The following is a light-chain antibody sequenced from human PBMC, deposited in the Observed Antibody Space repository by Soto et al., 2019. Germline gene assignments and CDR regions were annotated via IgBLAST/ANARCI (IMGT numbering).Light chain of an antibody. CDR2: DVS. CDR3: CSYGGSNNPPPV. V-gene: IGLV2-8*01. J-gene: IGLJ1*01. Sequence: QSVLTQPPSASGSPGQSVTISCTGTSSDVGGYNYVSWYQQHPGKAPKLMMYDVSKRPSAVPDRFSGSKSDNTASLTVSGLQAQDEADYYCCSYGGSNNPPPVLGTVTKLTVL. CDR1: SSDVGGYNY.